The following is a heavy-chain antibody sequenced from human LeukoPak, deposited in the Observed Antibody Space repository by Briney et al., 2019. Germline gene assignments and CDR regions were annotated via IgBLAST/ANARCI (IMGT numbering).Heavy chain of an antibody. Sequence: ASVKVSCKASGYTFTGYYMHWVRQAPGQGLEWMGWINPNSGGTNYAQKFQGRVTMTRDTSISTAYMELSRLRSDDTAVYYCAGDQADKGSIAARLSFDYWGQGTLVTVSS. CDR3: AGDQADKGSIAARLSFDY. CDR2: INPNSGGT. J-gene: IGHJ4*02. V-gene: IGHV1-2*02. CDR1: GYTFTGYY. D-gene: IGHD6-6*01.